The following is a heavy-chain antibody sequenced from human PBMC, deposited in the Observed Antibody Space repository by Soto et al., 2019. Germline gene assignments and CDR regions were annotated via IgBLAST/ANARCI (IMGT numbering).Heavy chain of an antibody. CDR1: GFTFSSYA. CDR3: AKEKGAVAGTVYYYGMDV. J-gene: IGHJ6*02. Sequence: EVQLLESGGGLVQPGGSLRLSCAASGFTFSSYAMSWVRQAPGKGLEWVSAISGSGGSTYYADSVKGRFTISRDNSKNTLYLQMNSLRAEDTAVYYGAKEKGAVAGTVYYYGMDVWGQGTTVTVSS. V-gene: IGHV3-23*01. CDR2: ISGSGGST. D-gene: IGHD6-19*01.